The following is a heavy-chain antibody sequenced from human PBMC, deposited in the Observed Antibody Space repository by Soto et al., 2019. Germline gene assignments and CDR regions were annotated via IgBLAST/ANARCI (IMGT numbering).Heavy chain of an antibody. Sequence: GGSLRLSCAASGFTFSDYYMSWIRQAPGKGLEWVSYISSSSSYTNYADSVKGRFTISRDNAKNSLYLQMNSLRAEDTAVYYCARHSSGWYPDHYWGQGTLVTVSS. D-gene: IGHD6-19*01. V-gene: IGHV3-11*06. CDR2: ISSSSSYT. CDR3: ARHSSGWYPDHY. J-gene: IGHJ4*02. CDR1: GFTFSDYY.